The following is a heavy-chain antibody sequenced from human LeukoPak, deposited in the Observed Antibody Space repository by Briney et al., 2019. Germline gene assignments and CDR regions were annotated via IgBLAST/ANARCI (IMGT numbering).Heavy chain of an antibody. J-gene: IGHJ4*02. V-gene: IGHV4-34*01. CDR1: GGSFSGYY. D-gene: IGHD6-13*01. Sequence: SETLSLTCAVYGGSFSGYYWNWIRQPPGKGLEWIGEINHSGSASYNPSLKSRVSMSVDTSKNQFSLRLTSVTAADTAVYYCARGDIATPGAAFDSWGQGTLIIVSS. CDR3: ARGDIATPGAAFDS. CDR2: INHSGSA.